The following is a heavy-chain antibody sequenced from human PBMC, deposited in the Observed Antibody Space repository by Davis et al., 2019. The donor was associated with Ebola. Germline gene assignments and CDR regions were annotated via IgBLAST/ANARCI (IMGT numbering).Heavy chain of an antibody. CDR3: ARLSYGSGSYRNVVNWFDP. D-gene: IGHD3-10*01. J-gene: IGHJ5*02. V-gene: IGHV4-59*02. CDR2: IHYSGST. Sequence: SETLSLTCTVSGASVSSYYWGWIRQPPGKGLEWIGYIHYSGSTNFNPSLKSRLTMSADTSKNQFSVNLKSVTAADTAVYYWARLSYGSGSYRNVVNWFDPWGQGTLVTVSS. CDR1: GASVSSYY.